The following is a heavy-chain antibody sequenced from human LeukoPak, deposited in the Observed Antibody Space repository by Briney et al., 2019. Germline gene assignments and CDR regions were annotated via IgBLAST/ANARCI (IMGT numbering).Heavy chain of an antibody. CDR3: ARPQRDSSGWPDFDS. Sequence: GESLKISCKGSGYTFTNYWIGWVRQMPGKGLELMGIIYADDSDTRYSPSFQGQVTISADKSINTAYLQWSSLKASDTAMYYCARPQRDSSGWPDFDSWGQGTLVTVSS. V-gene: IGHV5-51*01. D-gene: IGHD6-19*01. J-gene: IGHJ4*02. CDR1: GYTFTNYW. CDR2: IYADDSDT.